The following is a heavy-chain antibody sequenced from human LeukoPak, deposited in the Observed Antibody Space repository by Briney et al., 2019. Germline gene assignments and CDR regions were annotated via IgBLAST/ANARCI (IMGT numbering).Heavy chain of an antibody. CDR2: VNAGTGNT. CDR3: ARDFSTIVVVPTALAH. Sequence: GASVKVSCKGSGYTFTSYPMHWVRQAPGQRLEWMGWVNAGTGNTKYSQKFQGRVTISRDISASTVYMELSSLRSEDTAVYYCARDFSTIVVVPTALAHWGQGTLVTVSS. V-gene: IGHV1-3*01. D-gene: IGHD2-2*01. J-gene: IGHJ4*02. CDR1: GYTFTSYP.